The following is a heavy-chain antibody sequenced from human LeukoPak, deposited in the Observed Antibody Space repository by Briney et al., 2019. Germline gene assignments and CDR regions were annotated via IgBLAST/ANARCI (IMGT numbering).Heavy chain of an antibody. Sequence: SETLSLTCTVSGGSISSYYWSWIRQPPGKGLEWIGYIYTSGSTTYNPSLKSRVTISVDTSKNQFSLKLSSVTAADTAVYYCARLATKGHMYYDFPDVWGKGTTVTVSS. D-gene: IGHD3-3*01. CDR3: ARLATKGHMYYDFPDV. J-gene: IGHJ6*04. V-gene: IGHV4-4*09. CDR2: IYTSGST. CDR1: GGSISSYY.